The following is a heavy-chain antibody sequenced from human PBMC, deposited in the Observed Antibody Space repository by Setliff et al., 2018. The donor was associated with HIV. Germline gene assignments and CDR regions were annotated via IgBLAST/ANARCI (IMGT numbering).Heavy chain of an antibody. Sequence: TLSLTCAVYGGSFSGYYWTWIRQPPGKGLEWIGDINHSGITNYNPSLKSRVTISVDTSKNQFSLKLSSVTAADTAMYYCTRGRLYSGPHFWGQGTLVTVSS. CDR1: GGSFSGYY. D-gene: IGHD5-12*01. V-gene: IGHV4-34*01. CDR3: TRGRLYSGPHF. J-gene: IGHJ4*02. CDR2: INHSGIT.